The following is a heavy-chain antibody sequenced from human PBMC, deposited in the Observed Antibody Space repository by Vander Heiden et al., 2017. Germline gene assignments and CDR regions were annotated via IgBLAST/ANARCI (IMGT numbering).Heavy chain of an antibody. J-gene: IGHJ3*02. V-gene: IGHV1-8*01. CDR2: MNPNSGNT. Sequence: SSYDINWVRQAAGQGLEWMGWMNPNSGNTGYAQKFQGRVTMTRSTSISTAYMELSSLTSEDTAVYYCAREGVVVTPIPDPFDIWGQGTMVTVSS. CDR1: SSYD. CDR3: AREGVVVTPIPDPFDI. D-gene: IGHD2-21*02.